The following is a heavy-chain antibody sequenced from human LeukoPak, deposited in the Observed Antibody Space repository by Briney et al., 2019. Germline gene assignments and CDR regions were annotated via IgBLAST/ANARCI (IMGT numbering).Heavy chain of an antibody. CDR3: ARVRPYDYVWGSKRRYYFDY. Sequence: SETLSLTCAVYGGSFSGYYWSWIRQPPGKGLEWIGEITHSGSTNYNPSLESRVTISLDTSKTQFSLKLTSVTAADTAVYYCARVRPYDYVWGSKRRYYFDYWGQGTLVTVSS. V-gene: IGHV4-34*01. J-gene: IGHJ4*02. CDR2: ITHSGST. CDR1: GGSFSGYY. D-gene: IGHD3-16*01.